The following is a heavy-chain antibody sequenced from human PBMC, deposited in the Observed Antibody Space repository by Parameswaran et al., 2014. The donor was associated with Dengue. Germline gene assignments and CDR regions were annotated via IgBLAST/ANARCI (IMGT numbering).Heavy chain of an antibody. CDR2: IWYDGSNK. J-gene: IGHJ4*02. Sequence: GLEWVAVIWYDGSNKYYADSVKGRFTISRDNSKNTLYLQMNSLRAEDTAVYYCASTAAAGTDMMDYWGQGTLVTVSS. D-gene: IGHD6-13*01. CDR3: ASTAAAGTDMMDY. V-gene: IGHV3-33*01.